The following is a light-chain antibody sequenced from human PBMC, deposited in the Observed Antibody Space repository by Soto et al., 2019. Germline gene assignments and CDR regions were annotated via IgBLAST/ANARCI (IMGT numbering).Light chain of an antibody. V-gene: IGKV1-33*01. CDR3: QQYDNLPLMYT. CDR1: QDISNY. CDR2: DAS. J-gene: IGKJ2*01. Sequence: DIQMTQSPSSLSASVGDRVTITCQASQDISNYLNWYQQKTGKAPKLLIYDASNLETGVPSRLSGSRSGTDFTFTISRLQPEDIATYYCQQYDNLPLMYTFGQGTKLEIK.